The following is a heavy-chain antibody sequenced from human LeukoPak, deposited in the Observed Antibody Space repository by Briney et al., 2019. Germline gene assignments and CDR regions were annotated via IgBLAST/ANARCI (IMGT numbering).Heavy chain of an antibody. Sequence: GESLKISCKDSGYSFTSYWIGWVRQMPGKGLEWMGIIYPDDSDTKYSPSFHGHVPISADKSINTAYLQWSSLKASDTAMYYCARRRLCGSDCFAFDIWGQGTMVTVSS. J-gene: IGHJ3*02. V-gene: IGHV5-51*01. CDR3: ARRRLCGSDCFAFDI. D-gene: IGHD2-21*02. CDR1: GYSFTSYW. CDR2: IYPDDSDT.